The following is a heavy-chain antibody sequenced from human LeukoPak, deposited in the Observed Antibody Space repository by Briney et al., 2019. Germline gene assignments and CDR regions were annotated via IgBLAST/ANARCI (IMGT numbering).Heavy chain of an antibody. D-gene: IGHD4-17*01. Sequence: GGPLRLSFAAPGFTFSTYALSWFRQPPGKGLDWVSAISGSGGSTHYADSVKGRFTISRDNSKNTLYLQMNSLRAEDTAVYYCAKERGTVTTEYWGQGTLVTVSS. J-gene: IGHJ4*02. V-gene: IGHV3-23*01. CDR3: AKERGTVTTEY. CDR1: GFTFSTYA. CDR2: ISGSGGST.